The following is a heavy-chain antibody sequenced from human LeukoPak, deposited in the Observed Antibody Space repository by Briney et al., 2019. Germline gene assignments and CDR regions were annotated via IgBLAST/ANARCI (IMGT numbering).Heavy chain of an antibody. CDR1: GYTFTGYY. CDR2: INPNSGGT. CDR3: ARDGSGSYYGGSDY. D-gene: IGHD3-10*01. Sequence: ASVKVSCKASGYTFTGYYMYWVRQAPGQGLEWMGWINPNSGGTNYAQKFQGRVTMTWDTSIFTAYMELSSLRSDDTAVYYCARDGSGSYYGGSDYWGQGTLVTVSS. V-gene: IGHV1-2*02. J-gene: IGHJ4*02.